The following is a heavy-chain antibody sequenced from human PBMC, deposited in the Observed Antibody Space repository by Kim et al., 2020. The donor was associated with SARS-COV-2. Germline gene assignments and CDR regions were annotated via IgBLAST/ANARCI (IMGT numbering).Heavy chain of an antibody. CDR3: ARDGSGSYSLFAY. J-gene: IGHJ4*02. Sequence: GGSLRLSCAASGFTFSSYRMNWVRQALGKGLEWVSSISSSSSDIYYADSVKGRFTISRDNAKNSLYLQMNSLRAEDTAVYYCARDGSGSYSLFAYWGQGTLVTVSS. V-gene: IGHV3-21*01. CDR2: ISSSSSDI. CDR1: GFTFSSYR. D-gene: IGHD3-10*01.